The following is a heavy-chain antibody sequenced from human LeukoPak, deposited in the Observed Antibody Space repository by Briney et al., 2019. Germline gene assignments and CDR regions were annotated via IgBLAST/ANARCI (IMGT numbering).Heavy chain of an antibody. CDR2: IFYGGST. J-gene: IGHJ4*02. Sequence: SETLSLTCTVSGGSISSYYWSWIRQPPGKGLEWIGYIFYGGSTNYNPSLKSRVTISVDTSKKQFSLNLSSVTAADTAVYYCARGARGSYSYWGQGTLVTVSS. D-gene: IGHD1-26*01. CDR3: ARGARGSYSY. CDR1: GGSISSYY. V-gene: IGHV4-59*08.